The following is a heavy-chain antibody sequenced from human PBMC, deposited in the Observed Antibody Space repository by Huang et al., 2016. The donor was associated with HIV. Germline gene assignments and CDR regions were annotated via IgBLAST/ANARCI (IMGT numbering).Heavy chain of an antibody. V-gene: IGHV1-2*02. CDR1: GYTFADYF. CDR2: INPKSGAT. J-gene: IGHJ4*02. D-gene: IGHD5-12*01. Sequence: QVQLVQSGAEVKKPGASVKVSCKPSGYTFADYFIHWVRQAPGQGLGRMAWINPKSGATNYAQKFLGRVTVTGDTSINPAYMECSGLTSDDTANYYCTRDGVAPDEEFDYWGQGTLISVSS. CDR3: TRDGVAPDEEFDY.